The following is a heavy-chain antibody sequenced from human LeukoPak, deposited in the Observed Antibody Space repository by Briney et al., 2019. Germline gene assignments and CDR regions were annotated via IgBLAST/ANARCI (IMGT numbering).Heavy chain of an antibody. Sequence: GASLQISCKGSGSRFTSYWIGWVRQMPGKGLEGMGIIYHGESDTRYSPSFQGQVTISADKSISTASLQWSSLKASDTAMYYCARPGYCSGGSCYGRPAFDIWGQGTMVTVSS. V-gene: IGHV5-51*01. D-gene: IGHD2-15*01. CDR1: GSRFTSYW. CDR3: ARPGYCSGGSCYGRPAFDI. J-gene: IGHJ3*02. CDR2: IYHGESDT.